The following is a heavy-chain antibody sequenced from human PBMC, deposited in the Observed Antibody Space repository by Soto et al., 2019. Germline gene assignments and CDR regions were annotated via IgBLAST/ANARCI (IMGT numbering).Heavy chain of an antibody. CDR1: GGSISSSSW. D-gene: IGHD3-10*01. V-gene: IGHV4-61*05. J-gene: IGHJ3*02. CDR2: IFYSGST. CDR3: ARTYGRGAFDI. Sequence: SETLSLTCAVSGGSISSSSWWSWIRQPPGKGLEWIGYIFYSGSTNYNPSLKSRVTISVDTSKNQFSLKLSSVTAADTAVYFCARTYGRGAFDIWGQGTMVTVSS.